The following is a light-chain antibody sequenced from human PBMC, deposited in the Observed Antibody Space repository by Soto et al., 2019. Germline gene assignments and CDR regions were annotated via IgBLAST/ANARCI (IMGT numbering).Light chain of an antibody. V-gene: IGLV2-14*01. CDR3: SSYTSSSTLMV. CDR2: DVT. Sequence: QSALTQPASVSGSPGQSITISCTGTSSDVGGYNYVSWYQHHPGKAPKLRIYDVTSRPSGVSNRFSGSKSGNTASLTISGLQAEDEADYFCSSYTSSSTLMVFGGRTKLTVL. CDR1: SSDVGGYNY. J-gene: IGLJ3*02.